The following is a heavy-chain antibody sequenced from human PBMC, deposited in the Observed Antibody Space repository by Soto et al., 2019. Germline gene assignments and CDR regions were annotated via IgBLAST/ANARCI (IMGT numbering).Heavy chain of an antibody. V-gene: IGHV4-30-4*01. J-gene: IGHJ4*02. CDR1: GGSISSGDYY. D-gene: IGHD5-18*01. CDR2: IYYSGST. CDR3: ASNSYGYTFYAY. Sequence: QVQLQESGPGLVKPSQTLSLTCTVSGGSISSGDYYWSWIRQPPGKGLEWIGYIYYSGSTYYNPSLKSRVTISVDTTKTQSSLKLSSVAAADTAVSYCASNSYGYTFYAYWGQGTLVTVSS.